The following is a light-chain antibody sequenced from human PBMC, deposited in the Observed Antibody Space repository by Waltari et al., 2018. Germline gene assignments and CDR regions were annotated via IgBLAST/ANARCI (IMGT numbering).Light chain of an antibody. V-gene: IGKV4-1*01. Sequence: DIVMTQSPDPLALSLGEGATINCQSSQSVLYSANNKNYLAWYQQKPGQPPNLLIYWASTRESGVPDRFSGSGSGTDFTLTISSLQAEDVAVYYCQQYYTTPYTFGQGTKLEIK. CDR2: WAS. CDR1: QSVLYSANNKNY. CDR3: QQYYTTPYT. J-gene: IGKJ2*01.